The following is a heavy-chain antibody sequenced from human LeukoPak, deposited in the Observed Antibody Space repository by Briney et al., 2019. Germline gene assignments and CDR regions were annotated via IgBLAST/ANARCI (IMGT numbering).Heavy chain of an antibody. CDR1: GYTFTGYY. V-gene: IGHV1-2*02. J-gene: IGHJ4*02. CDR2: INPNSGGT. CDR3: ARESCSGGSCWWSLDY. D-gene: IGHD2-15*01. Sequence: ASVKVSCKASGYTFTGYYMHWVRQAPGQGLEWMGWINPNSGGTNYAQKFQGRVTMTRDTSISTAYMELSRLRSDDTAVYYCARESCSGGSCWWSLDYWGRGTLVTVSS.